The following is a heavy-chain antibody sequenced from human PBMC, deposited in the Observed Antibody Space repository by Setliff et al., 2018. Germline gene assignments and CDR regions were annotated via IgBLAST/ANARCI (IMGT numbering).Heavy chain of an antibody. D-gene: IGHD6-13*01. Sequence: PGGSLRLSCAASGFTFNTYAMSWVRQPPGKGLEWVSSISDTALGIYYADSVRGRFTISRDNSKKTLYLQMNSLSAEDTAVYYCVKDVVGYSSTWPKRDYLDYWGQGTLVTVSS. V-gene: IGHV3-23*01. CDR2: ISDTALGI. CDR1: GFTFNTYA. J-gene: IGHJ4*02. CDR3: VKDVVGYSSTWPKRDYLDY.